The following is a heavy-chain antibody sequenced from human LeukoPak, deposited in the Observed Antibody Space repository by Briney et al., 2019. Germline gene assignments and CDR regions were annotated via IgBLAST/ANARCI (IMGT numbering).Heavy chain of an antibody. J-gene: IGHJ4*02. CDR2: IKQDGSEK. D-gene: IGHD3-3*01. Sequence: GGSLRLSCAASGFTFSSYWMSWVRQAPGKGLEWVANIKQDGSEKYYVDSVKGRFTISRDNAKNSLYLQMNSLRAEDTAVYYCARDPRGYDFWSGYSGHYFDYWGQGTLVTVSS. CDR3: ARDPRGYDFWSGYSGHYFDY. CDR1: GFTFSSYW. V-gene: IGHV3-7*01.